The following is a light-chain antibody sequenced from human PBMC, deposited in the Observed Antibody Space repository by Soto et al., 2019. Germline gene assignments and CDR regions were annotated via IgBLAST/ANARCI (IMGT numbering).Light chain of an antibody. CDR3: QQLNSYPPT. CDR1: QGISSY. CDR2: AAS. J-gene: IGKJ2*01. V-gene: IGKV1-9*01. Sequence: DIQLTQSPSFLSASVGDRVTITCRASQGISSYLAWYQQKPGKAPKLLIYAASTLQSGVPSRFSGSGSGTEFTLTISSLQPEDFATYYCQQLNSYPPTFGQGTKPEIK.